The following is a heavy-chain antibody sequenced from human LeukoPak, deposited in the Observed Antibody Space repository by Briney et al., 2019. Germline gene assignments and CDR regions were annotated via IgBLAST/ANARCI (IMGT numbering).Heavy chain of an antibody. J-gene: IGHJ4*02. Sequence: SETLSLTCAVSGGSFSTYYWSWIRQPAGKGLEWIGHIYTSGTTNFNPSLKSRVTMSIDTSKNQFSLKLSSVSAADTAIYYCARDATYYYGSRTYSCFEYWGQGTLLSVSS. CDR2: IYTSGTT. CDR3: ARDATYYYGSRTYSCFEY. CDR1: GGSFSTYY. V-gene: IGHV4-4*07. D-gene: IGHD3-10*01.